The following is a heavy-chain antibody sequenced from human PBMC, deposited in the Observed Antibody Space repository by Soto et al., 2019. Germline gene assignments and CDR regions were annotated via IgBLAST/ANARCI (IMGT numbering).Heavy chain of an antibody. CDR1: GFTFSSYS. V-gene: IGHV3-48*01. J-gene: IGHJ3*02. D-gene: IGHD3-10*01. CDR3: ARRHPYGLLWFEELSDDAFDI. Sequence: EVQLVESGGGLVQPGGSLRLSCAASGFTFSSYSMNWVRQAPGKGLEWVSYISSSSSTIYYADSVKGRVTISRDNAKNALNRPMNVLNAVDTAVYYCARRHPYGLLWFEELSDDAFDIWGQGTMVTVSS. CDR2: ISSSSSTI.